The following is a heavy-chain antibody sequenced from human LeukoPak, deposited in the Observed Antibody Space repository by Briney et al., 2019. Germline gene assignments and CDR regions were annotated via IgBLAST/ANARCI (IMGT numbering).Heavy chain of an antibody. CDR3: AKDASPLRREGYFQH. D-gene: IGHD3-10*01. J-gene: IGHJ1*01. V-gene: IGHV3-9*01. CDR1: GFTFDDYA. CDR2: ISWNSGSI. Sequence: PGRSLRLSCAASGFTFDDYAMHWVRQAPGKGLEWVSGISWNSGSIGYADSVKGRFTISRDNAKNSLYPQMNSLRAEDTALYYCAKDASPLRREGYFQHWGQGTLVTVSS.